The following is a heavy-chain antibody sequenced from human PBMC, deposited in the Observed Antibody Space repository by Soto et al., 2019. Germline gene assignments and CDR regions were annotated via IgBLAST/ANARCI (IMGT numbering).Heavy chain of an antibody. Sequence: ASAKVSCKAPGYTFTSSGISRARQAPGQGLEWMGWISAYNGNTNYALKLQGRITMTTDTSTSTAYMELRSLRSDDTAVYYCARLTGEAGWFDPWGQGTLVTV. CDR1: GYTFTSSG. CDR3: ARLTGEAGWFDP. J-gene: IGHJ5*02. V-gene: IGHV1-18*01. D-gene: IGHD3-10*01. CDR2: ISAYNGNT.